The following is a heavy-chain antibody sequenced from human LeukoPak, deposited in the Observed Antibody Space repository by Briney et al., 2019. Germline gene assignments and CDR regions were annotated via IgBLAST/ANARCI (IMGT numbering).Heavy chain of an antibody. CDR1: GGTFSSYA. J-gene: IGHJ4*02. V-gene: IGHV1-69*13. CDR3: ATDLIPKEGTVGFFDY. D-gene: IGHD4-23*01. CDR2: IIPIFGTA. Sequence: SVKVSCKASGGTFSSYAISWVRQAPGQGLEWMGGIIPIFGTANYAQKFQGRVTITADESTSTAYMELSSLRSEDTAVYYCATDLIPKEGTVGFFDYWGQGTLVTVSS.